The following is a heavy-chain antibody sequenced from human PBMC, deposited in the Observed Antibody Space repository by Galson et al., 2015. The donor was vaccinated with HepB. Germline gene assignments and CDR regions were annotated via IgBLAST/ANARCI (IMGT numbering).Heavy chain of an antibody. Sequence: SLRLSCAASGFTFSRHGMHWVRQAPGKGLEWVAVISYDGHKKVYADSVRGRFTISRDDSKNTLFLQMNSLRTEDTAVYYCAKESVGATYDFYWGCDYWGQGTLVTVSS. J-gene: IGHJ4*02. CDR2: ISYDGHKK. V-gene: IGHV3-30*18. D-gene: IGHD3-3*01. CDR1: GFTFSRHG. CDR3: AKESVGATYDFYWGCDY.